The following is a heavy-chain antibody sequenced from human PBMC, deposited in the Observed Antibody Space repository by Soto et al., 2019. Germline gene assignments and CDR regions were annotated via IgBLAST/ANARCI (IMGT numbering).Heavy chain of an antibody. V-gene: IGHV1-69*18. J-gene: IGHJ6*02. CDR2: IIPIIATT. CDR3: ARELKEPGSYYYYGLDV. D-gene: IGHD3-10*01. CDR1: GGSFSSYG. Sequence: QVQLVQSGAEVKKPGSSVKVSCKASGGSFSSYGLTWVRQAPGQGLEWMGTIIPIIATTKHAQKFQGRVSITADGSTTTAYMELYSLISEDTAVYYCARELKEPGSYYYYGLDVWGQGTTVTVSS.